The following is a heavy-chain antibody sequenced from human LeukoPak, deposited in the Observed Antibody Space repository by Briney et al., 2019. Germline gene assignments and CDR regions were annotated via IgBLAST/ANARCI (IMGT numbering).Heavy chain of an antibody. CDR1: GYTFTGYY. CDR3: AVWSGPINFDY. V-gene: IGHV1-18*04. Sequence: ASVKVSCKASGYTFTGYYMHWVRQAPGQGLEWMGWISAYNGNTNYAQKLQGRVTMTTDTSTSTAYMELRSLRSDDTAVYYCAVWSGPINFDYWGQGTLVTVSS. J-gene: IGHJ4*02. CDR2: ISAYNGNT. D-gene: IGHD3-3*01.